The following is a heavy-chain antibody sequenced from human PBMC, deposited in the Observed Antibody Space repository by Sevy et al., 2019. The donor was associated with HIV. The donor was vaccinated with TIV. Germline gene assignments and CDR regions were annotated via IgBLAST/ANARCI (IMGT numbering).Heavy chain of an antibody. V-gene: IGHV4-4*07. CDR2: IYTSGST. J-gene: IGHJ5*02. D-gene: IGHD3-10*01. CDR1: GGSISRYY. CDR3: ARDRWFGESKDWFDP. Sequence: SETLSLTCTVSGGSISRYYWSWIRQPAGKGLEWIGRIYTSGSTNYNPSLKSRVTMSVDTSKNQFSLKLSSVTAADTAVYYCARDRWFGESKDWFDPWGQGTLVTVSS.